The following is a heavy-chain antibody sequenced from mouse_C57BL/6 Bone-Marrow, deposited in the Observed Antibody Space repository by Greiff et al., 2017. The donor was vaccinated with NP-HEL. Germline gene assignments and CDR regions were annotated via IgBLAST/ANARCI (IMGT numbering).Heavy chain of an antibody. Sequence: VKLQESGPGLVQPSQSLSITCTVSGFSLTSYGVHWVRQSPGKGLEWLGVIWSGGSTDYNAAFISRLSISKDNSKSQVFFKMNSLQADDTAIYYCARNYGNYLAWFAYWGQGTLVTVSA. CDR1: GFSLTSYG. CDR2: IWSGGST. V-gene: IGHV2-2*01. D-gene: IGHD2-1*01. J-gene: IGHJ3*01. CDR3: ARNYGNYLAWFAY.